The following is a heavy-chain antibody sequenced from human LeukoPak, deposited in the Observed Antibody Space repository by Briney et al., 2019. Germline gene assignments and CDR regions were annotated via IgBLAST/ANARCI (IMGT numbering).Heavy chain of an antibody. Sequence: HPGGSLRLSCAASGFTFSSYEMNWVRQAPGKGLEWVSYISSSGSTIYYADSVKGRFTISRDNAKNSLYLQMNSLRAEDTAVYYCARDRRYYGSGSYYYYYMDVWGKGTTVTVSS. V-gene: IGHV3-48*03. CDR2: ISSSGSTI. CDR1: GFTFSSYE. J-gene: IGHJ6*03. D-gene: IGHD3-10*01. CDR3: ARDRRYYGSGSYYYYYMDV.